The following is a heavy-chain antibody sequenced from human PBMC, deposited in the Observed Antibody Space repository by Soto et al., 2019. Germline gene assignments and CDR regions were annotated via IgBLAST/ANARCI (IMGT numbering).Heavy chain of an antibody. D-gene: IGHD3-10*01. Sequence: QVHLEQWGAGLLKPSETLSLSCGVSGGSFSENYWTWFRQPPGKGLEWIGEISPSGTTKYVPSLKSRVTISKDTSKNQFSLTVTSVTAADTAVYFCATSFWFGTQPEIWGQGTLVTVSS. CDR3: ATSFWFGTQPEI. CDR2: ISPSGTT. J-gene: IGHJ1*01. CDR1: GGSFSENY. V-gene: IGHV4-34*01.